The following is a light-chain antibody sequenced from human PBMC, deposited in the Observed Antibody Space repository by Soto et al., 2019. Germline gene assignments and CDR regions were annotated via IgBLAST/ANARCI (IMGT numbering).Light chain of an antibody. J-gene: IGKJ5*01. CDR2: GAS. Sequence: EIVLTQSPVTLSLSPGERATLSCRASQSVSSNLAWYQQKPGQAPRLLIYGASSRATGIPDRFGGSGSGTDFTLTISRLEPEDFAVYYCQQYGSSPLAFGQGTRLEIK. CDR1: QSVSSN. CDR3: QQYGSSPLA. V-gene: IGKV3-20*01.